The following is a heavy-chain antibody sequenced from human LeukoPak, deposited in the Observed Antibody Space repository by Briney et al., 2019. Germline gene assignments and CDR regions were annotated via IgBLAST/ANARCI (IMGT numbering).Heavy chain of an antibody. CDR2: IHSRGNT. D-gene: IGHD3-9*01. V-gene: IGHV4-59*01. J-gene: IGHJ4*02. Sequence: SETLSLTCTVSGGSISSYYWTWIRQPPGKGLEWIGYIHSRGNTNYNPSLKSRVTMSVDTSRNQSSLKLNSVTAADTAVYYCAREYYDVLTGDTKGIDFWGQGTLVTVSS. CDR3: AREYYDVLTGDTKGIDF. CDR1: GGSISSYY.